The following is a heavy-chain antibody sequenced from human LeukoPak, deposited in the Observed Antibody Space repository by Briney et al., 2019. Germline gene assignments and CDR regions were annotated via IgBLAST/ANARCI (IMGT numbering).Heavy chain of an antibody. CDR2: INPSGGST. J-gene: IGHJ5*02. D-gene: IGHD3-10*01. Sequence: ASVKVSCKASGYTFTSYYMHWVRQAPGQGLEWMGIINPSGGSTSYAQKFQGRDTMTRDTSTSTVYMELSSLGSEDTAVYYCARAVITMVRGVNLNWFDPWGQGTLVTVSS. CDR3: ARAVITMVRGVNLNWFDP. V-gene: IGHV1-46*01. CDR1: GYTFTSYY.